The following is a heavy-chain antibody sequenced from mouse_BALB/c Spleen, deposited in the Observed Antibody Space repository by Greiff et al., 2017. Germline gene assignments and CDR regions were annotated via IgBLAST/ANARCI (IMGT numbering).Heavy chain of an antibody. Sequence: VQLQQSGAELVKPGASVKLSCTASGFNIKDTYMHWVKQRPEQGLEWIGRIDPANGNTKYDPKFQGKATITADTSSNTAYLQLSSLTSEDTAVYYCAPNWDEAMDYWGQGTSVTVSS. CDR1: GFNIKDTY. J-gene: IGHJ4*01. CDR3: APNWDEAMDY. V-gene: IGHV14-3*02. D-gene: IGHD4-1*01. CDR2: IDPANGNT.